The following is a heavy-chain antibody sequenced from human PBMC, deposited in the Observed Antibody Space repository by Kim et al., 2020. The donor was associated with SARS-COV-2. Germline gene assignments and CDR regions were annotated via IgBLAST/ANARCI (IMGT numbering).Heavy chain of an antibody. Sequence: STYYHPSLKSRVSISLDTSKNQFSLKLTSVTATDTAVFYCAKSTGGDWFDPWGQGTLVTVSS. D-gene: IGHD3-10*01. J-gene: IGHJ5*02. CDR2: ST. V-gene: IGHV4-30-2*05. CDR3: AKSTGGDWFDP.